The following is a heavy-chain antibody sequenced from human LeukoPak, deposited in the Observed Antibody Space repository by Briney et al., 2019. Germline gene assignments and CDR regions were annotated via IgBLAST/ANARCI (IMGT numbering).Heavy chain of an antibody. CDR2: ISSSSSYI. V-gene: IGHV3-21*01. D-gene: IGHD6-13*01. J-gene: IGHJ4*02. Sequence: GGSLRLSCAASGFTFSSYSMNWVRQAPGKGLEWVSSISSSSSYIYYADSLKGRFTISRDNAKNSLYLQMNSLRAEDTAVYYCARNQDSSNWYSFDYWGQGTLVTVSS. CDR1: GFTFSSYS. CDR3: ARNQDSSNWYSFDY.